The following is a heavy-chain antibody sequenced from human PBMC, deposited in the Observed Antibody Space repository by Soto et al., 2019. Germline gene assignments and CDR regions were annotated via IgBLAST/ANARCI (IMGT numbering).Heavy chain of an antibody. Sequence: SVQVSCKASGGTFSSYAISWVRQAPGQGLEWMGGIIPIFGTANYAQKFQGRVTITADESTSTAYMELSSLGSEDTAVYYCARDLPWGYGDYLAMDVWGQGTTVTVSS. CDR2: IIPIFGTA. J-gene: IGHJ6*02. D-gene: IGHD4-17*01. CDR3: ARDLPWGYGDYLAMDV. V-gene: IGHV1-69*13. CDR1: GGTFSSYA.